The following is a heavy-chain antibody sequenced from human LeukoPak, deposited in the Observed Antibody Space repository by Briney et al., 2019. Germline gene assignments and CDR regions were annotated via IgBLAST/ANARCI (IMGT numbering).Heavy chain of an antibody. Sequence: NPSETLSLTCTVSGGSISSYYWSWIRQPPGKGLEWIGYIYYSGSTNYNPSLKSRVTISVDTSKNQFSLKLSSVTAADTAVYYCARVGNVYLIDYGGQGTLVTSPQ. D-gene: IGHD3-10*02. V-gene: IGHV4-59*08. CDR1: GGSISSYY. CDR3: ARVGNVYLIDY. J-gene: IGHJ4*02. CDR2: IYYSGST.